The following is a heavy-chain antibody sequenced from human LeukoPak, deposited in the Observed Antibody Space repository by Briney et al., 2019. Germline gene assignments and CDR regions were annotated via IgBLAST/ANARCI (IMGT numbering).Heavy chain of an antibody. V-gene: IGHV3-30*02. CDR2: IRYDGSNK. J-gene: IGHJ4*02. CDR1: GFTFSNYG. CDR3: ARSPVASPPNYFDY. D-gene: IGHD5-12*01. Sequence: GGSLRLSCAASGFTFSNYGMHWVRQAPGKGLEWVTFIRYDGSNKYYADSVKGRFTISRDNSKNTLYLQMNSLRAEDTAVYYCARSPVASPPNYFDYLGQGTLVTVSS.